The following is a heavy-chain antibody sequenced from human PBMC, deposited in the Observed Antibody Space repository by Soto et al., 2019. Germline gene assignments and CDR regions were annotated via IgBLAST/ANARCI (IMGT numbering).Heavy chain of an antibody. CDR3: ARDRVTTAYYYGMGV. CDR2: IYYSGST. J-gene: IGHJ6*02. D-gene: IGHD4-17*01. Sequence: QVQLQESGPGLVKPSQTLSLTCTVSGGSISSGGYYWSWIRQHPGKGLEWIGYIYYSGSTYYNPSLQSRVTLSVDTSKNQFSLKLSSVTAADTAVYYCARDRVTTAYYYGMGVWGQGTTVPVSS. V-gene: IGHV4-31*03. CDR1: GGSISSGGYY.